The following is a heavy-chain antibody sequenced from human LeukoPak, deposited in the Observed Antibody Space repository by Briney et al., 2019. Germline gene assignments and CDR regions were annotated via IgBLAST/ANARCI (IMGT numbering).Heavy chain of an antibody. J-gene: IGHJ3*02. Sequence: WASVKASCKASGYTFTSYGISWVRQAPGQGLEWMGWIGAYNGNTNYAQKLQGRVTMTTDTSTSTAYMELRSLRSDDTAVYYCARDWGRDGYNFDAFDIWGQGTMVTVSS. CDR2: IGAYNGNT. D-gene: IGHD5-24*01. CDR3: ARDWGRDGYNFDAFDI. V-gene: IGHV1-18*01. CDR1: GYTFTSYG.